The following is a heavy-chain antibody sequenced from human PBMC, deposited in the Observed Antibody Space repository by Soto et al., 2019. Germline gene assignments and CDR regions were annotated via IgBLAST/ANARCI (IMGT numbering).Heavy chain of an antibody. Sequence: SCKASGYTFTSYYMHWVRQAPGKGLEWVAVISYDGSTKYYADSVKGRFTISTDNSKNTLYLEMNSLRADDTAVYYCTGEVASGYWGQGTLVTVSS. V-gene: IGHV3-30*03. CDR2: ISYDGSTK. D-gene: IGHD2-8*02. CDR3: TGEVASGY. J-gene: IGHJ4*02. CDR1: GYTFTSYY.